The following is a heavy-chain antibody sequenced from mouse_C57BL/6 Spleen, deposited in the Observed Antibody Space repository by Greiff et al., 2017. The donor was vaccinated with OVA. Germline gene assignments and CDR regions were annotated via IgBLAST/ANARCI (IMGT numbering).Heavy chain of an antibody. D-gene: IGHD3-1*01. Sequence: VQLKESGPGLVKPSQSLSLTCSVTGYSITSGYYWNWIRQFPGNKLEWMGYISYDGSNNYNPSLKNRISITRDTSKNQFFLKLNSVTTEDTATYYCARDRESYAMDYWGQGTSVTVAS. CDR2: ISYDGSN. CDR3: ARDRESYAMDY. J-gene: IGHJ4*01. V-gene: IGHV3-6*01. CDR1: GYSITSGYY.